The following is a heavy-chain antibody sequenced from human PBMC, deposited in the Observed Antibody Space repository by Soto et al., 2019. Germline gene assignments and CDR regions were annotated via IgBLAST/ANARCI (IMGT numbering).Heavy chain of an antibody. Sequence: QLQLQESGSGLVKPSQTLSLTCAVSGGSISSGGYSWRWIRQPPGKGLEWIGYIYHSGSTYYYPSLDRRVTISVDRSKNHASQKQSSVIAADTAVYYCARGITTVTTIAYWGQGSLVTVYS. J-gene: IGHJ4*02. CDR2: IYHSGST. CDR3: ARGITTVTTIAY. CDR1: GGSISSGGYS. D-gene: IGHD4-4*01. V-gene: IGHV4-30-2*01.